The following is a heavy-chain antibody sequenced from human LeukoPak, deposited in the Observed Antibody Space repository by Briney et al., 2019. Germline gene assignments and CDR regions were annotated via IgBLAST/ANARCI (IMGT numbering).Heavy chain of an antibody. CDR2: ITGSGRST. V-gene: IGHV3-23*01. CDR3: AKAARSSVAGLFFVL. J-gene: IGHJ2*01. Sequence: GWSLRLSCAASGFTFSDYALSWVRQAPGKGLEWVSGITGSGRSTYYADSVKGRFTISRDNSKNTLYLQMNNLRAEDTAVYYCAKAARSSVAGLFFVLWGRGTLVTVSS. CDR1: GFTFSDYA. D-gene: IGHD6-19*01.